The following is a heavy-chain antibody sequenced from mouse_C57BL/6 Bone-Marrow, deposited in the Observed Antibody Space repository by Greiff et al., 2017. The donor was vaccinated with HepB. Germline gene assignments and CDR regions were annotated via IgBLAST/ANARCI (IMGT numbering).Heavy chain of an antibody. Sequence: ESGPGLVKPSQSLSLTCSVTGYSITSGYYWNWIRQFPGNKLELMGYISYDGSNNYNPSLKNRISITRDTSKNQFFLKLYSLTTEDTATYCWTREKRWLLRYFGVWGTGSPVSVCS. CDR3: TREKRWLLRYFGV. CDR1: GYSITSGYY. J-gene: IGHJ1*03. D-gene: IGHD2-3*01. CDR2: ISYDGSN. V-gene: IGHV3-6*01.